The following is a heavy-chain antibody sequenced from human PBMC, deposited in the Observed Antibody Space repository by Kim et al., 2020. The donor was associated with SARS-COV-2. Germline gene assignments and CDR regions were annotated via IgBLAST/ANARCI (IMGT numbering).Heavy chain of an antibody. D-gene: IGHD3-10*01. CDR2: ISAYNGNT. CDR1: GYTFTSYG. Sequence: ASVKVSCKASGYTFTSYGISWVRQAPGQGLAWMGWISAYNGNTNYAQKLQGRVTMTTDTSTSTAYMEMRSLRPDETAGYYCARVYGSGSYHLFYYYGMDVWGQGTSVTVSS. J-gene: IGHJ6*02. V-gene: IGHV1-18*01. CDR3: ARVYGSGSYHLFYYYGMDV.